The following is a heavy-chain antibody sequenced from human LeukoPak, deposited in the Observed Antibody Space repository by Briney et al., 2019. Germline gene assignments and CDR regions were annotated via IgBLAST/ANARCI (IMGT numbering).Heavy chain of an antibody. V-gene: IGHV1-2*02. CDR1: GYTFTGYY. D-gene: IGHD3-3*02. CDR3: ARTAFQFGDYFYHMNV. CDR2: INPNSGGT. J-gene: IGHJ6*03. Sequence: ASVKVSCKASGYTFTGYYMHWVRQAPGQGLEWMGWINPNSGGTNYAQKFQGRVTVTRDTSISTAYMELSGLTSDDTAVYYCARTAFQFGDYFYHMNVWGTGTTVTVSS.